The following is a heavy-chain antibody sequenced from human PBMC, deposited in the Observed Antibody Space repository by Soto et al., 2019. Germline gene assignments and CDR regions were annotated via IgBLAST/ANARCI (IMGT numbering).Heavy chain of an antibody. J-gene: IGHJ6*03. V-gene: IGHV3-11*01. CDR2: ISSSGSTI. CDR1: GFTFSDYY. D-gene: IGHD3-10*01. CDR3: ARDGDYMVRGVPIPPYYYYYYLDG. Sequence: QVQLVESGGGLVKPGGSLRLSCAASGFTFSDYYMSWIRQAPGKGLEWVSYISSSGSTIYYADSVKDRFTISRDNAKNSLYRQMTSLRADDTAVYYCARDGDYMVRGVPIPPYYYYYYLDGWGKGTTVTVSS.